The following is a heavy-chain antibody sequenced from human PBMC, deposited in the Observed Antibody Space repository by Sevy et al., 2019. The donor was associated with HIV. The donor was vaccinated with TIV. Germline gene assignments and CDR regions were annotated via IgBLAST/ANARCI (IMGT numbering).Heavy chain of an antibody. CDR1: GFTFDDYT. Sequence: GGSLRLSCRASGFTFDDYTMSWVRQAPGKGLEWVAVISYDGSNKYYADSVKGRFTISRDNSKNTLYLQMNSLRAEDTAVYYCARIAAAGGYYYGMDVWGQGTTVTVSS. D-gene: IGHD6-13*01. CDR2: ISYDGSNK. J-gene: IGHJ6*02. V-gene: IGHV3-30*04. CDR3: ARIAAAGGYYYGMDV.